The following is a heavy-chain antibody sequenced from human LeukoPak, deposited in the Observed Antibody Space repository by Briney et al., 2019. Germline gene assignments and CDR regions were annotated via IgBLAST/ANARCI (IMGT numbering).Heavy chain of an antibody. CDR2: IKEDGSDK. CDR3: SRAGYTSGYYY. J-gene: IGHJ4*02. Sequence: GGSLRLSCAASGFTFISYWISWVRQAPGKRLEWLANIKEDGSDKYYVDSVKGRFTISRDNAKNSLYLQMNNLRVEDTAVYYCSRAGYTSGYYYWGQGTLVTVSS. V-gene: IGHV3-7*01. CDR1: GFTFISYW. D-gene: IGHD6-19*01.